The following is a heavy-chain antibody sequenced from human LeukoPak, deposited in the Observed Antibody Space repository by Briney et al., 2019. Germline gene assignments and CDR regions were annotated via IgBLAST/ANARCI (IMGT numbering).Heavy chain of an antibody. D-gene: IGHD1-26*01. CDR3: ARRVVWDPTPVNY. J-gene: IGHJ4*02. Sequence: SQTLSLTCAISGDSVSTNSAAWNWIRQSPSRGLEWLGRTYYRSKWYYDYASSVKSRITIKPDTSKNQFSLQLNSVTPEDTAVYYCARRVVWDPTPVNYWGQGTLVTVSS. V-gene: IGHV6-1*01. CDR2: TYYRSKWYY. CDR1: GDSVSTNSAA.